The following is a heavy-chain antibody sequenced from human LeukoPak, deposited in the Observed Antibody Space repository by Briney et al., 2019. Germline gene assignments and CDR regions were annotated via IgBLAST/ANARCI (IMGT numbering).Heavy chain of an antibody. CDR1: GASISTSGYF. Sequence: SETQSLTCTVSGASISTSGYFWSWIRQPAGKGLEWIGRIYTSGSTNYNPSLKSRVTVSVDTSKNQFSLKLSSVTAADTAVYYCARDPPVLRYFDWLGDYWGQGTLVTVSS. J-gene: IGHJ4*02. CDR3: ARDPPVLRYFDWLGDY. CDR2: IYTSGST. D-gene: IGHD3-9*01. V-gene: IGHV4-61*02.